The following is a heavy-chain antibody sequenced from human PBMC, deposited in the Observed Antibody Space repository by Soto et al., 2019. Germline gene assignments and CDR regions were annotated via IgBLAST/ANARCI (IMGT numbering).Heavy chain of an antibody. D-gene: IGHD2-2*01. J-gene: IGHJ4*02. CDR2: INAGNGNT. CDR1: GYTFTSYA. CDR3: ARGYGIVVVPAATPFDY. V-gene: IGHV1-3*01. Sequence: ASVKVSCKASGYTFTSYAMHWVRQAPGQRLEWMGWINAGNGNTKYSQKFQGRVTITRDTSASTAYMELSSLRSEDTAVYYCARGYGIVVVPAATPFDYWGQGTLVTVSS.